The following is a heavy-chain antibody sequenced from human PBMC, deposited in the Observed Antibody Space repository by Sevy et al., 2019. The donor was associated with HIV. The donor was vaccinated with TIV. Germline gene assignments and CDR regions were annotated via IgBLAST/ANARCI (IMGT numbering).Heavy chain of an antibody. CDR1: GFTFSKYW. Sequence: GGSLRLSCAASGFTFSKYWMGWVRQAPGKGLEWVANIKHDAGQKYYVDSVKGRFTISRDNAKNSRYLQMNGLRAEDTAVYFCARDDGNYYFHYWGQGTLVTVSS. V-gene: IGHV3-7*01. CDR2: IKHDAGQK. CDR3: ARDDGNYYFHY. J-gene: IGHJ4*02. D-gene: IGHD1-7*01.